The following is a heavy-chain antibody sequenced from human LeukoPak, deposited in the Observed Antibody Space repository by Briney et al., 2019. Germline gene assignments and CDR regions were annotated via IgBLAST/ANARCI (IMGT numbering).Heavy chain of an antibody. CDR1: GGSISTSSYY. CDR3: AREETAVAAPLY. Sequence: SETLSLTCTVSGGSISTSSYYWGWIRQPPGKGLQWIGSIYYNGSTYYNPSLKSRVTISVDTSKNQFSLKLSSVTAADTAVYYCAREETAVAAPLYWGQGTLVAVSS. J-gene: IGHJ4*02. D-gene: IGHD6-19*01. V-gene: IGHV4-39*07. CDR2: IYYNGST.